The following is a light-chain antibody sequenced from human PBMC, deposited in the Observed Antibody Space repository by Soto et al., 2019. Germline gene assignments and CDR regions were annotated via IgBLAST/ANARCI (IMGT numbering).Light chain of an antibody. J-gene: IGLJ3*02. CDR1: SGHSSYI. Sequence: QPVLTQSSSASASLGSSVKLTCTLSSGHSSYIIAWHQQQPGKAPRYLMKLEGSGSYNKGSGVPDRFSGSSSGADRYLTISNLQFEDEADYYCETWDTNTWVFGRGTKVTVL. CDR2: LEGSGSY. CDR3: ETWDTNTWV. V-gene: IGLV4-60*02.